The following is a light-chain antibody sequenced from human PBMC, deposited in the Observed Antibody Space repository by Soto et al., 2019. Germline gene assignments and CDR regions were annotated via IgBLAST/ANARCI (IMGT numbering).Light chain of an antibody. CDR3: QQYGRSPPT. J-gene: IGKJ4*01. V-gene: IGKV3-20*01. Sequence: DIVLTQSPGTLSLSPGERVTLSCRASQSVRSNSLAWYQQKPGQAPRLLIYGAFTRATGIPDRFSGSGSGTDFTLTITGLQPEDLGVFYCQQYGRSPPTFGGGTNMEIK. CDR2: GAF. CDR1: QSVRSNS.